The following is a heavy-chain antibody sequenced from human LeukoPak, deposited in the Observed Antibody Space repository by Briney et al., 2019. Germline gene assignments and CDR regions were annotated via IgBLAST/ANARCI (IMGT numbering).Heavy chain of an antibody. CDR1: GGSFSGYY. D-gene: IGHD5-12*01. CDR3: ACRDGYNYSFDY. Sequence: SETLSLTCAAYGGSFSGYYWSWIRQPPGKGLEWIGEINHSGSTNYNPSLKSRVTISVDTSKNQFSLKLSSVTAADTAVYYCACRDGYNYSFDYWGQGTLVTVSS. V-gene: IGHV4-34*01. CDR2: INHSGST. J-gene: IGHJ4*02.